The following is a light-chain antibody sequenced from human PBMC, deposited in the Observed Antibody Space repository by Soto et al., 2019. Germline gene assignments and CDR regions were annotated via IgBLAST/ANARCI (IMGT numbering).Light chain of an antibody. CDR3: QEYNTWPWT. J-gene: IGKJ1*01. CDR1: QSVSSNY. CDR2: GAS. V-gene: IGKV3-15*01. Sequence: EIVLTQSPGTLSLSPGERATLSCRASQSVSSNYFAWYQQKPGQAPRLLIYGASTRATGIPARFSGSGSGTEFTLTISSLQSEDFAVYYCQEYNTWPWTFGQGTKVDIK.